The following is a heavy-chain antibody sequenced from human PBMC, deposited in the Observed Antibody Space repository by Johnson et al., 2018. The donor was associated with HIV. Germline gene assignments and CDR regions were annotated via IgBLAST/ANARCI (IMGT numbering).Heavy chain of an antibody. V-gene: IGHV3-33*01. Sequence: QVQLVESGGGVVQPGRSLRLSCAASGFTFSSYGMHWVRQAPGKGLESVAVIWYDGTIKYDADSVRGRFIISRDNSKNTLYLQMNSLRAEDTAVYYCARDRGIAARPFRYAFDIWGQGTMVTVSS. J-gene: IGHJ3*02. CDR3: ARDRGIAARPFRYAFDI. CDR2: IWYDGTIK. D-gene: IGHD6-6*01. CDR1: GFTFSSYG.